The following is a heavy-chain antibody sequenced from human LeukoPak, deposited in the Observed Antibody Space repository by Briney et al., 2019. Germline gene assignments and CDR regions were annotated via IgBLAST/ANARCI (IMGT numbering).Heavy chain of an antibody. V-gene: IGHV3-30*18. J-gene: IGHJ4*02. CDR1: GFTFSSYG. D-gene: IGHD5-24*01. CDR3: ANSPEDENDY. Sequence: GGSLRLSCAASGFTFSSYGMRWVRQAPGKGLEWVAVISYDGNKKYYGESVKGRFTISRDNSKNTLYLDMNSLRPEDTAVYYCANSPEDENDYWGQGTLVTVSS. CDR2: ISYDGNKK.